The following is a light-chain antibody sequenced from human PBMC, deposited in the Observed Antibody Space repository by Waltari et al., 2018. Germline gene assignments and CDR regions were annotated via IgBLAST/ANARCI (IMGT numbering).Light chain of an antibody. CDR3: SSFADTNPFV. V-gene: IGLV2-8*01. J-gene: IGLJ1*01. CDR2: EVT. Sequence: QSALTQPPSASGSPGQSVTISCTGTSRDVGRYNYVPWYQQHPGKAPKLIIYEVTKRPSGVPDRFSGSKSGNTASLTVSGLQAEDEADYYCSSFADTNPFVFGTGTKVTVL. CDR1: SRDVGRYNY.